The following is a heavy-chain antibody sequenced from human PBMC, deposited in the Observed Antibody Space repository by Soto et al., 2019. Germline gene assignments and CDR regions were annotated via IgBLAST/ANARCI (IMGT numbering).Heavy chain of an antibody. CDR3: ARGMGEKGDAFDI. Sequence: ASVKVSCKASGYTFTGYYMHWVRQAPGQGLEWMGWINPNSGGTNYAQKFQGWVTMTRDTSISTAYMELSRLRSDDTAVYYCARGMGEKGDAFDIWGQGTMVTVSS. D-gene: IGHD3-16*01. CDR1: GYTFTGYY. V-gene: IGHV1-2*04. J-gene: IGHJ3*02. CDR2: INPNSGGT.